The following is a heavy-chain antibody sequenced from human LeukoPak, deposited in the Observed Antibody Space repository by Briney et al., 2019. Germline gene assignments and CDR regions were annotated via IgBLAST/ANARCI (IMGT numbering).Heavy chain of an antibody. CDR1: GGSISGYY. CDR3: ARQSTGRLVQH. V-gene: IGHV4-59*08. Sequence: SETLSLTCTVSGGSISGYYWSWIRQPPGKGLECIGYIYYSRSTNYNPSLKSRVTISVDTSKNQFSLKLSSVTAADTAVYYCARQSTGRLVQHWGQGTLVTVSS. J-gene: IGHJ1*01. D-gene: IGHD3-9*01. CDR2: IYYSRST.